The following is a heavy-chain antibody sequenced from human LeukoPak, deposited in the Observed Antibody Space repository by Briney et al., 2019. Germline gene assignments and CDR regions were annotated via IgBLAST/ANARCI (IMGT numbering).Heavy chain of an antibody. CDR2: MNPNSGNT. D-gene: IGHD6-13*01. CDR1: GYTFTSYD. Sequence: GASVKVSCKASGYTFTSYDINWVRQATGQGLEWMGWMNPNSGNTGYAQKFQGRVTMTRNTSISTAYMELSSLRSEDTAVYYCARVPPKVAAAGTGAFDPWGQGTLVTVSS. J-gene: IGHJ5*02. CDR3: ARVPPKVAAAGTGAFDP. V-gene: IGHV1-8*01.